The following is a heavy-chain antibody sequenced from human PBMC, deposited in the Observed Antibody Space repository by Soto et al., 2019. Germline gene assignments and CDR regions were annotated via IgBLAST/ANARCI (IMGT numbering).Heavy chain of an antibody. V-gene: IGHV3-73*01. CDR3: TSPGYCSGGSCLYYFDY. CDR1: GFTFSGSA. CDR2: IRSKANSYAT. D-gene: IGHD2-15*01. J-gene: IGHJ4*02. Sequence: GGSLRLSCAASGFTFSGSAMHWVRQASGKGLEWVGRIRSKANSYATAYAASVKGRFTISRDDSKNTAYLQMNSLKTEDTAVYYCTSPGYCSGGSCLYYFDYWGQGTLVTV.